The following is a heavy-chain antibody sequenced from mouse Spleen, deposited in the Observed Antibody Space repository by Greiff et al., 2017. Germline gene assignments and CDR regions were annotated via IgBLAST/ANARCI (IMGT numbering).Heavy chain of an antibody. V-gene: IGHV1-55*01. CDR3: ARVYYYDGSYEDAMDY. D-gene: IGHD1-1*01. CDR1: GYTFTSYW. CDR2: IYPGSGST. Sequence: QVQLQQPGAELVKPGASVKMSCKASGYTFTSYWITWVKQRPGQGLEWIGDIYPGSGSTNYNEKFKSKATLTVDTSSSTAYMQLSSLTSEDSAVYYCARVYYYDGSYEDAMDYWGQGTSVTVSS. J-gene: IGHJ4*01.